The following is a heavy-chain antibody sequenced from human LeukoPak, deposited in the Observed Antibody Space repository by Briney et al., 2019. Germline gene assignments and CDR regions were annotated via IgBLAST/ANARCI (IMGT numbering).Heavy chain of an antibody. Sequence: GGSLRLSCAASGFTFSSYWMHWVRQAPGKGLVWVSRINTDGTSTMYADSVKGRFTISRDNAKNSLYLQMNSLRAEDTAVYYCARGRSGYDSPYYFDYWGQGTLVTVSS. J-gene: IGHJ4*02. V-gene: IGHV3-74*03. CDR3: ARGRSGYDSPYYFDY. CDR2: INTDGTST. CDR1: GFTFSSYW. D-gene: IGHD5-12*01.